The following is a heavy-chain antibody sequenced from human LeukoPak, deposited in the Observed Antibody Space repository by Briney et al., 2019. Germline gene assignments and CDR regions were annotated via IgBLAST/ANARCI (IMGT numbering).Heavy chain of an antibody. J-gene: IGHJ5*02. V-gene: IGHV1-69*06. CDR2: IIPIFGTA. Sequence: GASVKVSCKASGGTFSSYAISWVRQAPGQGLEWMGGIIPIFGTANYAQKFQGRVTITADKSTSTAYMELSSLRSEDTAVYYCAREMVGGLRDNWFDPWGQGTLVTVSS. CDR3: AREMVGGLRDNWFDP. D-gene: IGHD5/OR15-5a*01. CDR1: GGTFSSYA.